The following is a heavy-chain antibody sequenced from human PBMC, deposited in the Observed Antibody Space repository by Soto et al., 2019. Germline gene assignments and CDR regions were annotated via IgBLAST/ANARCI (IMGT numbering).Heavy chain of an antibody. Sequence: QVQLVQSGAEVKKPGASVRVSCKTSGYTFINYGITWVRQAPGQGLEWMGWLSAYNGDTSSSEKLKDSFTMTTDTSTNTVYMDLRSLTSDDTAVYYCARWSAIVGGAEALYVWGQGTMVIVSS. V-gene: IGHV1-18*01. D-gene: IGHD1-26*01. J-gene: IGHJ3*01. CDR2: LSAYNGDT. CDR1: GYTFINYG. CDR3: ARWSAIVGGAEALYV.